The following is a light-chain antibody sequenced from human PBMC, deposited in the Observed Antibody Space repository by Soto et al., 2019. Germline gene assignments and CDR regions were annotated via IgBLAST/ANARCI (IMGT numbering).Light chain of an antibody. CDR3: ATWDDSLNNPV. Sequence: QSVLTQPPSASGTPGQRVTISCSGSSTNIGSNYVYWYQQVPGTAPKLLIYSNNQRPSGVPDRFSASKSGTSASLASSGLRSEDEAAYYCATWDDSLNNPVFGGGTKLTVL. J-gene: IGLJ3*02. CDR1: STNIGSNY. CDR2: SNN. V-gene: IGLV1-47*02.